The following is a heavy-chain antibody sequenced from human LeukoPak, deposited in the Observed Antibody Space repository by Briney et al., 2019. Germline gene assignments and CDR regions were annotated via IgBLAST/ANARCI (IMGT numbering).Heavy chain of an antibody. CDR1: GGSISSYY. V-gene: IGHV4-59*01. CDR3: ARAVGYDILTGYSFDY. J-gene: IGHJ4*02. D-gene: IGHD3-9*01. Sequence: SETLSLTCTVSGGSISSYYWSWIRQPPGKGREWIGYIYYSGSTNYNPSLKSRVTISVDTSKNQFSLKLSSVTAADTAVYYCARAVGYDILTGYSFDYWGQGTLVTVSS. CDR2: IYYSGST.